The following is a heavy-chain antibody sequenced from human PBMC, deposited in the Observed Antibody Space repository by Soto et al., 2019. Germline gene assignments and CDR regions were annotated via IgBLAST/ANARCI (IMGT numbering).Heavy chain of an antibody. V-gene: IGHV1-18*01. J-gene: IGHJ6*02. CDR1: GYTFSSYG. Sequence: QVQVVQSGAEVKKPGASVKVSCKASGYTFSSYGISWGRQAPGQGRERMGWISGYNGNTNYAQKLQGRVTMTTDTSPSTAYMALRSLRSDDTALSYCARDGCSGGSCYFYYGMDVWGQGTTVTFSS. CDR3: ARDGCSGGSCYFYYGMDV. D-gene: IGHD2-15*01. CDR2: ISGYNGNT.